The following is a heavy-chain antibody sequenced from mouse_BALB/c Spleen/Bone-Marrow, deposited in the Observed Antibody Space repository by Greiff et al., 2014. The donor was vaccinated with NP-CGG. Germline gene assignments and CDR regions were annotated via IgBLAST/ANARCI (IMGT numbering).Heavy chain of an antibody. V-gene: IGHV2-6-5*01. D-gene: IGHD2-14*01. CDR3: AKHEDRYDWFAY. CDR1: GFSLTDYG. CDR2: IWDGGST. J-gene: IGHJ3*01. Sequence: VNLVESGPGLVAPSQSLSITCTVSGFSLTDYGVSWIRQPPGKGLEWLGVIWDGGSTYYNSALKSRLSISKDNSKSQVFLKMNSLQTDDTAMYYCAKHEDRYDWFAYWGQGTLVTVSA.